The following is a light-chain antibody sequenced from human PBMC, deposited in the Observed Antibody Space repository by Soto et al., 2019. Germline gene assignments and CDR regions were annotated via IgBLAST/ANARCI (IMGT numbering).Light chain of an antibody. CDR1: SSDVGGYNY. J-gene: IGLJ2*01. Sequence: QSALTQPASVSGSPGQSITISCTGTSSDVGGYNYVSWYQHHPGKAPKLIICVVNNRPSGVSNRFSGSKSGNTASLTISGLQAEDEADYYCSSYTTSTTLIFGGGTKLTVL. CDR3: SSYTTSTTLI. CDR2: VVN. V-gene: IGLV2-14*01.